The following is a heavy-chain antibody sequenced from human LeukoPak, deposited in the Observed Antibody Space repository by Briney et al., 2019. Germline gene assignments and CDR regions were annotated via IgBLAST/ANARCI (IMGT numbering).Heavy chain of an antibody. V-gene: IGHV3-23*01. CDR1: GFTFGSHA. Sequence: PGGSLRLSCAASGFTFGSHAMYWVRQAPGKGLERVAGIFGSGGSPHYADSVKGRFTSSRDNPRNTVYLQINSLRDDDTAVYYCGKTTVGYSSGQKPAWPVDFWGQGTLVTVSS. J-gene: IGHJ4*02. CDR3: GKTTVGYSSGQKPAWPVDF. D-gene: IGHD5-18*01. CDR2: IFGSGGSP.